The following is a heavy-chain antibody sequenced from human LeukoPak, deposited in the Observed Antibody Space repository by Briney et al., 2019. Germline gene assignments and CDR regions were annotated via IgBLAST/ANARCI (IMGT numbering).Heavy chain of an antibody. Sequence: GESLKISCRGSGYSFTSYWIGWVRQMPGKGLEWMGIIFPSDSDTRYSPSFQGQVTISADKSISTAYLQWSSLKASDTAMYYCAKSTAADWYFDLWGRGTLVTVSS. J-gene: IGHJ2*01. CDR1: GYSFTSYW. D-gene: IGHD2-2*01. CDR2: IFPSDSDT. CDR3: AKSTAADWYFDL. V-gene: IGHV5-51*01.